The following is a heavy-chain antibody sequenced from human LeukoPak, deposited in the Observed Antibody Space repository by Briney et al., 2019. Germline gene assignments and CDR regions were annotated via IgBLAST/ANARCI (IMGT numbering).Heavy chain of an antibody. Sequence: PSETLSLTCTVSGGSISSYYWSWIRQPPGKGLERIGYIYYSGSTNYNPSLKSRVTISVDTSKNQFSLKLSSVTAADTAVYYCARVAYYDFWSGYSGYFDYWGQGTLVTVSS. CDR1: GGSISSYY. CDR3: ARVAYYDFWSGYSGYFDY. V-gene: IGHV4-59*01. CDR2: IYYSGST. J-gene: IGHJ4*02. D-gene: IGHD3-3*01.